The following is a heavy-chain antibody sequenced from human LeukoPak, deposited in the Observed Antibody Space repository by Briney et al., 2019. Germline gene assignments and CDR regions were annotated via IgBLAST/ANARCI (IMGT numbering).Heavy chain of an antibody. J-gene: IGHJ3*02. D-gene: IGHD6-13*01. CDR3: ARGEVAAAGTRAFDI. V-gene: IGHV3-21*01. Sequence: PGGSLRLSCAASGFTFSSYSMNWVRQAPGKGLEWVSSISSSSSYIYYADSVKGRFTISRDNAKNSLYLQMNSLRAEDTAVYYCARGEVAAAGTRAFDIWGQGTMVTVSS. CDR2: ISSSSSYI. CDR1: GFTFSSYS.